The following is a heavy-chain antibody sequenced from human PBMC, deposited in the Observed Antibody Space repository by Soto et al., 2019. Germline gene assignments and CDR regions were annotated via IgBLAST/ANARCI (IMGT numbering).Heavy chain of an antibody. Sequence: VQLVQSGGEVKKPGASVKVSCKASGYTFTSSGLSWVRQAPGQGLEWMGWISTYNGNTKYEQRFQDRVTMTIDTSTSAAYMKVRGLRTDDKAMDYCARAVEIPYYYYGMDVWGQGTTVTVSS. V-gene: IGHV1-18*01. CDR1: GYTFTSSG. CDR2: ISTYNGNT. D-gene: IGHD1-1*01. CDR3: ARAVEIPYYYYGMDV. J-gene: IGHJ6*02.